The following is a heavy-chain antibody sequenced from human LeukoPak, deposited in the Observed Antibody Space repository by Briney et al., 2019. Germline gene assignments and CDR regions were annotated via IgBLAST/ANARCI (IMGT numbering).Heavy chain of an antibody. CDR2: ISSSSSYT. J-gene: IGHJ5*02. CDR3: ARAIAAAGTRGVVRFDP. CDR1: GXTFSDYY. Sequence: PGGSLRLSCAASGXTFSDYYMSWIRQAPGKGLEWVSYISSSSSYTNYADSVKGRFTISRDNAKNSLYLQMNSLRAEDTAVYYCARAIAAAGTRGVVRFDPWGQGTLVTVSS. D-gene: IGHD6-13*01. V-gene: IGHV3-11*05.